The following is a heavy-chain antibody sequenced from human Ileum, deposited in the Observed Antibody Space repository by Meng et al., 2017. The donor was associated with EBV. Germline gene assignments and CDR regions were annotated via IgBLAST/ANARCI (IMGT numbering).Heavy chain of an antibody. CDR1: VDSISNSDHY. CDR3: ARDPAYPRGLFDS. V-gene: IGHV4-39*07. CDR2: IYRSGSS. Sequence: QLRRQESGPGLVKPSETLSLTCSVSVDSISNSDHYWNWIRRSPGKGLEWIASIYRSGSSYFDPSLKSRVSLSLDTSKNQFSLKLSSVTAADTALYYCARDPAYPRGLFDSWGQGILVTVSS. D-gene: IGHD3-10*01. J-gene: IGHJ4*02.